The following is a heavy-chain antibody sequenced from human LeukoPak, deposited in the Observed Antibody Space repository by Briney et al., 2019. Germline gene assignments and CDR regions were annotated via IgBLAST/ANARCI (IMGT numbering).Heavy chain of an antibody. J-gene: IGHJ4*02. Sequence: GGSLRLSCAASGFTFNTYSMSWVRQAPGKGLEWVSSISSSSSYIYYADPVKGRFTISRDNAKHSLYLQMNSLRAEDTAVDYCARGLASIAALVDYWGQGTLVTVSS. D-gene: IGHD6-6*01. CDR3: ARGLASIAALVDY. CDR1: GFTFNTYS. V-gene: IGHV3-21*01. CDR2: ISSSSSYI.